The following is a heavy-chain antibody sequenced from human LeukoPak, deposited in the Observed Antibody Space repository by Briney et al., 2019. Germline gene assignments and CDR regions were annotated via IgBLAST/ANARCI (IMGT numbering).Heavy chain of an antibody. J-gene: IGHJ3*02. Sequence: GGSLRLSCAASGFTFSSYAMHWVRQAPGKGLEWVAVISYDGSNKYYADSVKGRFTISRDNSKNTLYLQMNSLRAEDTAVYYCARDGTHYGSGHAFDIWGQGTMVTASS. D-gene: IGHD3-10*01. CDR3: ARDGTHYGSGHAFDI. CDR2: ISYDGSNK. V-gene: IGHV3-30*01. CDR1: GFTFSSYA.